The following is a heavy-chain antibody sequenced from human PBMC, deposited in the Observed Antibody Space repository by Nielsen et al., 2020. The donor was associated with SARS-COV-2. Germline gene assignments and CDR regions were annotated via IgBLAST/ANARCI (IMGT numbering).Heavy chain of an antibody. J-gene: IGHJ5*02. Sequence: WIRQPPGKGLEWVADINPDGSEKFYVDSVKGRFTISRDNTKNTMSLQMNSLRAEDTAVYYCAKVAGCPDVLLWFECDNWFDPWGQGTLVTVSS. CDR2: INPDGSEK. D-gene: IGHD3-10*01. CDR3: AKVAGCPDVLLWFECDNWFDP. V-gene: IGHV3-7*03.